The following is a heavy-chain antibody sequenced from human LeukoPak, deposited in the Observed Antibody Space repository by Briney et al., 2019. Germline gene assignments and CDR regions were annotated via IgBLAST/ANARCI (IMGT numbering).Heavy chain of an antibody. CDR3: AQIYYDSSSAFDI. D-gene: IGHD3-22*01. Sequence: SETLSLTCAASGFSITSYTWCWLRQPPGKGLEWIGYIYYSGSTNYNPSLKSRVTISVDTSKNQFSLKLSSVTAADTAVYYCAQIYYDSSSAFDIWGQGTMVTVSS. V-gene: IGHV4-59*01. CDR1: GFSITSYT. J-gene: IGHJ3*02. CDR2: IYYSGST.